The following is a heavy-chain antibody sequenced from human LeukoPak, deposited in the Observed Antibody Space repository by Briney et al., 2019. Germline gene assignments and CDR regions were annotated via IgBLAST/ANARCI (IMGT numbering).Heavy chain of an antibody. D-gene: IGHD2-21*01. Sequence: GGSLRLSCAASGFTFRSFAMSWVRQAPGKGLEWVSGNIGSGRTTFYADSVKGRFTISRDNSKNTLYLQMNSLRAEDTAIYYCAKKEGDTYFSWYMDVWGKGTTVTVSS. CDR2: NIGSGRTT. J-gene: IGHJ6*03. V-gene: IGHV3-23*01. CDR1: GFTFRSFA. CDR3: AKKEGDTYFSWYMDV.